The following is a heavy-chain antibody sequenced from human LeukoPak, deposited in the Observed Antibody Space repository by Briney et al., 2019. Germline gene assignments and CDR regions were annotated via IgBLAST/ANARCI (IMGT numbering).Heavy chain of an antibody. CDR2: IYYSGST. CDR1: GGSISSYY. CDR3: ASYSNDFWSGQHYFDF. V-gene: IGHV4-59*01. Sequence: SETLSLTCTVSGGSISSYYWSWIRQPPGKGLEWIGYIYYSGSTDYNPTLKSRVTISVDTSKNQFSLKLSSVTAADTAVYYCASYSNDFWSGQHYFDFWGQGTLVTVSS. D-gene: IGHD3-3*01. J-gene: IGHJ4*02.